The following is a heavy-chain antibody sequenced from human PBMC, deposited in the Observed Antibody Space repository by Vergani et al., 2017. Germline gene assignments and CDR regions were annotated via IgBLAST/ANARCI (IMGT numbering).Heavy chain of an antibody. J-gene: IGHJ4*02. CDR1: GGSISSYY. CDR3: ARICSSTSFYTPLFDY. V-gene: IGHV4-59*01. Sequence: QVQLQESGPGLVKPSETLSLTCTVSGGSISSYYWSWIRQPPGKGLEWIGYIYYSGSTNYNPSLKSRVTISVDTSKNQFSLKLSSVTAADTAVYYCARICSSTSFYTPLFDYWGQGTLVTVSS. D-gene: IGHD2-2*02. CDR2: IYYSGST.